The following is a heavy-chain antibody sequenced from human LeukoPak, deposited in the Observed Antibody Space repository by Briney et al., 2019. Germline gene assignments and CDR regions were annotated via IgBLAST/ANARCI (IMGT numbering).Heavy chain of an antibody. V-gene: IGHV3-33*01. J-gene: IGHJ4*02. CDR3: ARWGNNKILDY. CDR2: IWYDGSDK. D-gene: IGHD1/OR15-1a*01. Sequence: GGSLRLSCVASGFTFSSHGMHWIRQAPGKGLEWVAVIWYDGSDKYYADSVKGRLIISRDNSKNTLDLQVNSLRAEDTAVYYCARWGNNKILDYWGQGTLVTVSS. CDR1: GFTFSSHG.